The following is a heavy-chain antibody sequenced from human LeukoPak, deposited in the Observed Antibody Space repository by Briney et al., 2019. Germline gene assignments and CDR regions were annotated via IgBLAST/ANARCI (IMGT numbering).Heavy chain of an antibody. V-gene: IGHV3-30*02. CDR1: GFTFSSYE. CDR3: AKEMLSSYDRMTGYYHQNAFDV. Sequence: GGSLRLSCAASGFTFSSYEMNWVRQAPGKGLEWVAFAQYDGSTKYYADFVKGRFAISRDNSKNTLSLQMNSLRAEDTAVYYCAKEMLSSYDRMTGYYHQNAFDVWGQGTMVTVSP. D-gene: IGHD3-9*01. J-gene: IGHJ3*01. CDR2: AQYDGSTK.